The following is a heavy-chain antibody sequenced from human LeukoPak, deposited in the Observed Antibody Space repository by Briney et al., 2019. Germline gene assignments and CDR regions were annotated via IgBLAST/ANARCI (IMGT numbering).Heavy chain of an antibody. D-gene: IGHD4-23*01. CDR3: ARGPFLLYGDNVFDY. J-gene: IGHJ4*02. V-gene: IGHV4-59*01. Sequence: SETLSLTCTVSGGSISSYYWSWIRQPPGKGLEWIGYIYYSGSTNYNPSLKSRVTISVDTSKNQFSLKLSSVTAADTAVYYCARGPFLLYGDNVFDYWGQGTLVTVSS. CDR1: GGSISSYY. CDR2: IYYSGST.